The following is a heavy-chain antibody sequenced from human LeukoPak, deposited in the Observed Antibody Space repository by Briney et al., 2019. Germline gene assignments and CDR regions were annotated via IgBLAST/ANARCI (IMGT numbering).Heavy chain of an antibody. D-gene: IGHD5-18*01. CDR1: GDTFSSYA. CDR2: IIPFTGTT. CDR3: ARAIYSDRYGYGVFDY. J-gene: IGHJ4*02. Sequence: SVKVSCKASGDTFSSYAISWVRQGPGQGLEWMGGIIPFTGTTNYAQKFQGRVTITTDESTSTAYMELRSLRSEDTAVYYCARAIYSDRYGYGVFDYGGRRPLVTVSS. V-gene: IGHV1-69*05.